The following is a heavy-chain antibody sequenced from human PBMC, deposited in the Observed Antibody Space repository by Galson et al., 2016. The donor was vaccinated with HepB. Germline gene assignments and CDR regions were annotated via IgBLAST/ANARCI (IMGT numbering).Heavy chain of an antibody. CDR2: ISYDGSKK. CDR3: ARGPPYHDYWSGYYGMDV. J-gene: IGHJ6*02. Sequence: SLRLSCAGSGFMFSTYAMHWVRQAPGKGLDWVAVISYDGSKKFYGDSVKGRFTISRDNFKNTLFLQMNSLRAEDTAVYYCARGPPYHDYWSGYYGMDVWGQGTTVTVSS. D-gene: IGHD3-3*01. CDR1: GFMFSTYA. V-gene: IGHV3-30*04.